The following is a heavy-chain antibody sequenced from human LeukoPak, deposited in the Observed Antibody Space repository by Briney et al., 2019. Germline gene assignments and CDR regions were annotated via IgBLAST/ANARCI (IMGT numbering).Heavy chain of an antibody. CDR2: MYYSGGT. D-gene: IGHD3-9*01. CDR3: ARVSRTVTPESTVYYNTY. J-gene: IGHJ4*02. Sequence: PSETLSLTCTVSGGSISRYSWSWIRQPPEKGLEWIGYMYYSGGTKYNPSLKSRVTISVETSKNQFSLKLSSVTAADTAVYYCARVSRTVTPESTVYYNTYWGQGTLVTVTS. V-gene: IGHV4-59*01. CDR1: GGSISRYS.